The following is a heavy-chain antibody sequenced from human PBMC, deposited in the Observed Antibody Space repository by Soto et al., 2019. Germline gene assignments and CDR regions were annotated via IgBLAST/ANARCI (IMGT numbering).Heavy chain of an antibody. Sequence: SETLSLTCAVYGGSFSGYYWSWIRQPPGKGLEWIGEINHSGSTNYNPSLKSRVTISVDTSKNQFSLKLSSVTAADTAVYYCARLTMVRGAYDYWGQGTLVTVPQ. CDR2: INHSGST. J-gene: IGHJ4*02. V-gene: IGHV4-34*01. CDR3: ARLTMVRGAYDY. CDR1: GGSFSGYY. D-gene: IGHD3-10*01.